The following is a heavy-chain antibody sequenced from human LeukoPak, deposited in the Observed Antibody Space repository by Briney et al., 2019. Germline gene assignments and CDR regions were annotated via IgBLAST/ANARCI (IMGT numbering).Heavy chain of an antibody. CDR1: GGSISSYY. V-gene: IGHV4-59*08. D-gene: IGHD3-3*01. Sequence: PSETLSLTCTVSGGSISSYYWSWIRQPPGKGLEWIGYIYYSGSTNYNPPLKSRVTISVDTSKNQFSLKLNSVTAADTAIYYCARGTIFGVVMHSYGMDVWGQGTTVTVSS. CDR3: ARGTIFGVVMHSYGMDV. CDR2: IYYSGST. J-gene: IGHJ6*02.